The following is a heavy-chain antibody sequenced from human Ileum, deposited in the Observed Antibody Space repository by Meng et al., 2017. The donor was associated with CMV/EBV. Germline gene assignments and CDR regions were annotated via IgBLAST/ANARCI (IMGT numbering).Heavy chain of an antibody. CDR1: TYTFATYY. Sequence: ASVKVSCKASTYTFATYYVHWLRQAPGQGLEWMGTLNPSGRSTSYAENFQGRVTMTRDTYTSTVYMELSSLRSDDTAVYYCARGRYCSSTSCQSYYYYYAMDDWGQGTTVTVYS. CDR3: ARGRYCSSTSCQSYYYYYAMDD. CDR2: LNPSGRST. V-gene: IGHV1-46*01. J-gene: IGHJ6*02. D-gene: IGHD2-2*01.